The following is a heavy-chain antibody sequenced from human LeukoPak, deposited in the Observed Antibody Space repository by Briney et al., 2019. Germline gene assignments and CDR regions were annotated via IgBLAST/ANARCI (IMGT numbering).Heavy chain of an antibody. CDR3: ASQGYCSSGSCSFPRHPFDY. CDR2: IKQDGSEK. V-gene: IGHV3-7*01. CDR1: GFTFRTYW. Sequence: GGSLRLSCAASGFTFRTYWVSWVRQAPGKGLEWVTNIKQDGSEKYYVDSVRGRFTISRDNAKNSLSLQMNGLRAEDTAVYYCASQGYCSSGSCSFPRHPFDYWGQGTLVTVSS. J-gene: IGHJ4*02. D-gene: IGHD2-15*01.